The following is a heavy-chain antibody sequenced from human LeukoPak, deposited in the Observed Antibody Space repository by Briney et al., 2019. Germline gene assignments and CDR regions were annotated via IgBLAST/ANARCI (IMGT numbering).Heavy chain of an antibody. V-gene: IGHV4-34*01. CDR2: IYHSGST. D-gene: IGHD1-1*01. J-gene: IGHJ3*02. Sequence: PSETLSHTCAVYGWSFSGYYSSWIRQPPAKGLEWIGEIYHSGSTNYNPSLKSRVTISVDTSKNQFSLKLSSVTAADTAVYYCARPVQGGAFDIWGQGTMVTVSS. CDR3: ARPVQGGAFDI. CDR1: GWSFSGYY.